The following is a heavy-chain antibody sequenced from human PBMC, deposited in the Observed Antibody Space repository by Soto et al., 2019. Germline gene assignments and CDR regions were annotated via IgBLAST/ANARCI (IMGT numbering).Heavy chain of an antibody. D-gene: IGHD2-15*01. CDR2: INPNSGGT. CDR3: ARRYCSGGSCYRALDY. CDR1: GYTFTGYY. J-gene: IGHJ4*02. V-gene: IGHV1-2*04. Sequence: ASVKVSCKASGYTFTGYYMHWVRQAPGQGLEWMGWINPNSGGTNYAQKFQGWVTISVDTSKNQFSLKLSSVTAADTAVYYCARRYCSGGSCYRALDYWGQGTLVTVSS.